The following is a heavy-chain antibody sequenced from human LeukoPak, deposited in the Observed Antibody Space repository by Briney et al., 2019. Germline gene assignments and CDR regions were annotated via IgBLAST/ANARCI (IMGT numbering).Heavy chain of an antibody. CDR2: IKQDGSEK. V-gene: IGHV3-7*01. D-gene: IGHD6-6*01. Sequence: GGSLRLSCAASGFTFSSYWMSWVRQAPGKGLEWVANIKQDGSEKYYVDSVKGRFTISRDNAKNSLYLQMNSLRAEDTAVYYCASPYSSSQTTFDYWGQGTLVTLSS. J-gene: IGHJ4*02. CDR3: ASPYSSSQTTFDY. CDR1: GFTFSSYW.